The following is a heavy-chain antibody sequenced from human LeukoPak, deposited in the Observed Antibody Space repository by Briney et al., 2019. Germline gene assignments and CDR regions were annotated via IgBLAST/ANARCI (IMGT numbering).Heavy chain of an antibody. CDR1: GFTFSRYW. CDR3: ATDTFGPNDC. V-gene: IGHV3-74*01. CDR2: IKTDGSTT. Sequence: GGSLRLSCAASGFTFSRYWMHCVRQAPGKGLVWVSNIKTDGSTTNYADSVKGRFTISRDNAKNTLYLQMNGLRAEDTAVYYCATDTFGPNDCWGQGTLVTVSS. D-gene: IGHD3-16*01. J-gene: IGHJ4*02.